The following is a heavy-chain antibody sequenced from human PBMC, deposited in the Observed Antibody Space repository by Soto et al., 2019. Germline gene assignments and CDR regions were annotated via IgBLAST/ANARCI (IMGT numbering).Heavy chain of an antibody. J-gene: IGHJ6*02. CDR3: ARQGGDILTGYYRYYYYYGMDV. CDR1: GYTFTSYG. D-gene: IGHD3-9*01. V-gene: IGHV1-18*01. Sequence: ASVKVSCKASGYTFTSYGISWVRQAPGQGLEWMGWISAYNGNTNYAQKLQGRVTMTTYTSTSTVYMELRSLSSDDTALYYCARQGGDILTGYYRYYYYYGMDVWG. CDR2: ISAYNGNT.